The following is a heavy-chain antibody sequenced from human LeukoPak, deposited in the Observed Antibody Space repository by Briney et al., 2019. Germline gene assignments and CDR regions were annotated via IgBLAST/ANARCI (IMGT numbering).Heavy chain of an antibody. V-gene: IGHV3-11*01. CDR2: ISRDGNII. J-gene: IGHJ4*02. CDR3: ARYVLLMDY. D-gene: IGHD1-1*01. Sequence: PGGSLRLSCAASGFSFSDHHMSWVRQVPGKWREWLAYISRDGNIIVYADSVKGRFTISRDNAKQSVYLEMKSLRPEDTAVYYCARYVLLMDYWGQGTLVTVSS. CDR1: GFSFSDHH.